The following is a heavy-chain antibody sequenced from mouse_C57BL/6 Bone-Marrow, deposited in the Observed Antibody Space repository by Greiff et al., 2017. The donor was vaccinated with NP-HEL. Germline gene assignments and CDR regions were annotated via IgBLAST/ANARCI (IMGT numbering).Heavy chain of an antibody. J-gene: IGHJ2*01. CDR3: ASLLWGY. D-gene: IGHD2-10*01. CDR2: IDPSDSYT. Sequence: QVQLQQPGAELVKPGASVKLSCKASGYTFTSYWMQWVKQRPGQGLEWIGEIDPSDSYTNYNQKFKGKATLTEDTSSSTAYMQLSSLTSEDSAVYYCASLLWGYWGQGTTLTVSS. CDR1: GYTFTSYW. V-gene: IGHV1-50*01.